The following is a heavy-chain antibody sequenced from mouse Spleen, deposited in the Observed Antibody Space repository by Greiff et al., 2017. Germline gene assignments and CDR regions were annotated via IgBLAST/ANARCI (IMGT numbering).Heavy chain of an antibody. CDR1: GFSLTSYG. V-gene: IGHV2-5*01. J-gene: IGHJ1*01. CDR2: IWRGGST. CDR3: AKNRATVVATDFDV. Sequence: VQLQQSGPGLVQPSQSLSITCTVSGFSLTSYGVHWVRQSPGKGLEWLGVIWRGGSTDYNAAFMSRLSITKDNSKSQVFFKMNSLQADDTAIYYCAKNRATVVATDFDVWGAGTTVTVSS. D-gene: IGHD1-1*01.